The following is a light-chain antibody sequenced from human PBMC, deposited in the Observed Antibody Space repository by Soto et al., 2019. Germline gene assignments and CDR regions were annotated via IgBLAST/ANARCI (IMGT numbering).Light chain of an antibody. J-gene: IGLJ2*01. CDR2: HDS. Sequence: SYELTQPPAVSVAPGETARITCGGNNIGTKSVHWYQQRPGQAPVVVIHHDSDRPSGIPERFSASNSGNTATLTISRVEAGDEADYYCQVWESTTDHVIFGGGTKLTVL. CDR1: NIGTKS. CDR3: QVWESTTDHVI. V-gene: IGLV3-21*01.